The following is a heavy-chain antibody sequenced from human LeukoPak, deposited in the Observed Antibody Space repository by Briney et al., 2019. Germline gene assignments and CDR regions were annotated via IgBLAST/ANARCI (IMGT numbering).Heavy chain of an antibody. CDR1: GGSISSSSYY. J-gene: IGHJ4*02. CDR2: IYYSGST. Sequence: SETLSLTCTVSGGSISSSSYYWGWIRQPPGKGLEWIGSIYYSGSTYYNPSLKSRVTISVDTSKNQFSLKLSSVTAADTAVYYCARQGFLEWLPDYFDYWGQGTLVTVSS. V-gene: IGHV4-39*01. CDR3: ARQGFLEWLPDYFDY. D-gene: IGHD3-3*01.